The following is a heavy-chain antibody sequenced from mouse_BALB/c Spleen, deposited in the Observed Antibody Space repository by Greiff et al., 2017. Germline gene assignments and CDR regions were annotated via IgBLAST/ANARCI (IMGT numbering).Heavy chain of an antibody. J-gene: IGHJ4*01. CDR1: GFTFSSYG. V-gene: IGHV5-6*02. Sequence: EVKLMESGGDLVKPGGSLKLSCAASGFTFSSYGMSWVRQTPDKRLEWVATISSGGSYTYYPDSVKGRFTISRDNAKNTLYLQMSSLKSEDTAMYDCARRDEDAMDYWGQGTSVTVSS. CDR3: ARRDEDAMDY. CDR2: ISSGGSYT.